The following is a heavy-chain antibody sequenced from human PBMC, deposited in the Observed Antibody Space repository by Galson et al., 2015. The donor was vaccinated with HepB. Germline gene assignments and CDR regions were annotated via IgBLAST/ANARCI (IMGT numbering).Heavy chain of an antibody. V-gene: IGHV1-18*01. CDR3: ARDPAYDCNSASCLSWFDP. D-gene: IGHD2-2*01. CDR1: GYTFTNYG. CDR2: ISGYNGNT. Sequence: SVTVSCKASGYTFTNYGISWVRQAPGQGLEWMGWISGYNGNTNYAQKLQDRVTLTTDTSTSTVYMELRGLTSDDTAIYYCARDPAYDCNSASCLSWFDPWGQGSLVTVSS. J-gene: IGHJ5*02.